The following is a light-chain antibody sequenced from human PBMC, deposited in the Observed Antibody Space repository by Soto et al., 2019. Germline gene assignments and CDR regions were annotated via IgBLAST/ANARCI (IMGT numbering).Light chain of an antibody. CDR1: QTVRSY. V-gene: IGKV3-11*01. Sequence: EIVLTQSPATLSLSPGERATLSCRAIQTVRSYLLWYQQKPGQAPRLLIYHASNRAAGTPARFSGSGSETDFTLTISSLAPEDFEVYYCQQRMNWPLTFGQGTRLEIK. J-gene: IGKJ5*01. CDR3: QQRMNWPLT. CDR2: HAS.